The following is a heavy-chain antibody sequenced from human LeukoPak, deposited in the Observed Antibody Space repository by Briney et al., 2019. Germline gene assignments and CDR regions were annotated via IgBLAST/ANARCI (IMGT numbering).Heavy chain of an antibody. J-gene: IGHJ5*02. D-gene: IGHD1-1*01. CDR2: IFQSGST. CDR3: ARVGSDWNDVRYNWFDP. Sequence: SQTLSLTCAVPGGSISSGDYSWSWIRQPPGNGLEWLGYIFQSGSTYYNPSLKSRVTISVDRSKNQFSLKLSSVTAADTAVYYCARVGSDWNDVRYNWFDPWGQGTLVTVSS. CDR1: GGSISSGDYS. V-gene: IGHV4-30-2*01.